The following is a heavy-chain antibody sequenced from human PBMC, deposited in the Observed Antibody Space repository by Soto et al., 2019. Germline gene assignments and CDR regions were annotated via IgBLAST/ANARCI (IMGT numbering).Heavy chain of an antibody. V-gene: IGHV1-69*13. Sequence: SVKVSCKASGGTFSSYKITWLRQAAGQGLEWVGGIIPMFNTANHAQKFQGRVTLTADDSTSTAYMELRSLRSEDTAVYYCAKGKLGYCSSTSCALDYWGQGTLVTVSS. D-gene: IGHD2-2*01. J-gene: IGHJ4*02. CDR3: AKGKLGYCSSTSCALDY. CDR2: IIPMFNTA. CDR1: GGTFSSYK.